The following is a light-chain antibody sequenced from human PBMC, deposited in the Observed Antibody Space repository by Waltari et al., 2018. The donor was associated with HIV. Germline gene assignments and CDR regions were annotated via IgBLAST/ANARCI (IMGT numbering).Light chain of an antibody. CDR2: DAS. V-gene: IGKV1-39*01. J-gene: IGKJ3*01. CDR3: QQRSSFTLT. Sequence: DIQMTQSPSSLSASVGDRVSITCRASQAVANKVNWFQQKPGKAPKVLIYDASRLPNGVASRFIGSGSGTDFTLTINGVQPDDFASYFCQQRSSFTLTFGPGTKVDVK. CDR1: QAVANK.